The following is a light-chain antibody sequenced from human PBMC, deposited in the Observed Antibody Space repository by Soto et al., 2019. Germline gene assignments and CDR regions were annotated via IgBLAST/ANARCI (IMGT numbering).Light chain of an antibody. V-gene: IGKV3-20*01. CDR1: QSISSSY. Sequence: EIVLTQSPGTLSLSPGERATLSCRASQSISSSYLAWYQQKPGQAPRLLIYGASSRGTGIPDRFSGSGSGTDLPLTISRLEPEDFAVYYCRQYGGSPPYTLGQGTKLEIK. CDR3: RQYGGSPPYT. J-gene: IGKJ2*01. CDR2: GAS.